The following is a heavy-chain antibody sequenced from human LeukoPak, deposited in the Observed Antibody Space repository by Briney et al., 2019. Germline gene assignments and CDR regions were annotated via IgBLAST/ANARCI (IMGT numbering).Heavy chain of an antibody. V-gene: IGHV3-23*01. D-gene: IGHD4-17*01. CDR2: ISGSGGST. CDR1: GFTFSSYA. CDR3: AKDLRMDGDYYFDY. Sequence: PGGSLRLSCAASGFTFSSYAMSWVRQAPEKGLEWVSAISGSGGSTYYADSVKGRFTISRDNSKNTLYLQMNSLRAEDTAVYCCAKDLRMDGDYYFDYWGQGTLVTVSS. J-gene: IGHJ4*02.